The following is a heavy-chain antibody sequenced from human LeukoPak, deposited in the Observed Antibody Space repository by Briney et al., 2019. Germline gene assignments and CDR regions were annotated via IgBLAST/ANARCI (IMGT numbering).Heavy chain of an antibody. J-gene: IGHJ4*02. D-gene: IGHD2-2*01. CDR2: LSGSGDST. Sequence: GGSLRLSCVASGFTLSSYMMSWVRQAPGKGLEWVSTLSGSGDSTYYADSVKGRFTISRDNSKNTLFLQMNSMRAEGTAVYYCAKEVWSAMYYFDFWGQGTLVTVSS. CDR1: GFTLSSYM. CDR3: AKEVWSAMYYFDF. V-gene: IGHV3-23*01.